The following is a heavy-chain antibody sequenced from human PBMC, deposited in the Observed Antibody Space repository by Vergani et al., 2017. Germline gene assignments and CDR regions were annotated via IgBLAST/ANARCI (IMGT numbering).Heavy chain of an antibody. D-gene: IGHD6-19*01. V-gene: IGHV3-30*18. Sequence: VQLVESGGGLVQPGGSLRLSCAASGFTSSSHEMNWVRQAPGKGLEWVAVISYDGSNKYYADSVKGRFTISRDNSKNTLYLQMNSLRAEDTAVYYCAKTRLGIAVAGTFDYWGQGTLVTVSS. CDR2: ISYDGSNK. J-gene: IGHJ4*02. CDR1: GFTSSSHE. CDR3: AKTRLGIAVAGTFDY.